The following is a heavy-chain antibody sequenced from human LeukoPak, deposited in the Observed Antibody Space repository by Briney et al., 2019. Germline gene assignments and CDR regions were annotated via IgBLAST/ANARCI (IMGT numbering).Heavy chain of an antibody. V-gene: IGHV3-21*01. CDR2: ISSSSSYI. J-gene: IGHJ2*01. CDR1: GFTFSSYS. Sequence: PGGSLRLSCAASGFTFSSYSMNWVRQAPGKGLEWVSSISSSSSYIYYADSVKGRFTISRDNAKNSLYLQMNSLRAEDTAVYYCAKDRTASGHWYFDIWGRGTLVTVSS. CDR3: AKDRTASGHWYFDI. D-gene: IGHD6-13*01.